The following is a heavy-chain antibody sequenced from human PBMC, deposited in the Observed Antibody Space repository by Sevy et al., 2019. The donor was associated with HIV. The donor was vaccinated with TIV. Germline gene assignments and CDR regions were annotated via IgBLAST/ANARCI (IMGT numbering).Heavy chain of an antibody. Sequence: GGSLRLSCAASGFTFSSYAMSWVRQAPGKGLEWVSAISGSGGSTYYADSVKGRVTNSRDNAKNTLYRQMNSLRAEDTAVYDGAKAMVRGVDDALDIWGQGTMVTVSS. CDR1: GFTFSSYA. CDR3: AKAMVRGVDDALDI. CDR2: ISGSGGST. J-gene: IGHJ3*02. V-gene: IGHV3-23*01. D-gene: IGHD3-10*01.